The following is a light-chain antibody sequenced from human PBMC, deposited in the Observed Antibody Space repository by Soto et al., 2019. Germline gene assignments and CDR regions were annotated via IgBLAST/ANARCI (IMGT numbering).Light chain of an antibody. CDR3: QQSYSTPPFT. J-gene: IGKJ3*01. V-gene: IGKV1-39*01. CDR2: AAS. CDR1: QSISSY. Sequence: DIQMTQSPSSLSASLGDRVTITFRASQSISSYLNWYQQKPGKAPKRLIYAASSLQSGVPSRFSGSGSGTDFTLTISSLQPEDFATYYCQQSYSTPPFTFGPGTKLDIK.